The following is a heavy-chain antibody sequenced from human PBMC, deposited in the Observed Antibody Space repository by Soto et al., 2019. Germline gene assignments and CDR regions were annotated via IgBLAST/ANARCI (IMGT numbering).Heavy chain of an antibody. Sequence: VGSLRLSFSASVFRFSSYTMTWVRQAPGEGPEWVSIINPSGATTYYAGSVKGRFTISRDNSKNTLYLQMNSLRADDTAVYYCAKRLQPAVGPFDCWGLGTLVTVS. D-gene: IGHD2-15*01. CDR1: VFRFSSYT. J-gene: IGHJ4*02. V-gene: IGHV3-23*01. CDR2: INPSGATT. CDR3: AKRLQPAVGPFDC.